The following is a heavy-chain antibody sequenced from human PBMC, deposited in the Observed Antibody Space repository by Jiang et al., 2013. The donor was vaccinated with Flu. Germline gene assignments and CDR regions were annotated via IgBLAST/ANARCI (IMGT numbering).Heavy chain of an antibody. Sequence: SVSSNSAAWNWIRQSPSRGLEWLGRTYYRSKWYNDYAVSVKSRITINPDTSKNQFSLQLNSVTPEDTAVYYCAREGSSWYDYYYGMDVWGQGTTVTVSS. D-gene: IGHD6-13*01. J-gene: IGHJ6*02. CDR1: SVSSNSAA. CDR3: AREGSSWYDYYYGMDV. V-gene: IGHV6-1*01. CDR2: TYYRSKWYN.